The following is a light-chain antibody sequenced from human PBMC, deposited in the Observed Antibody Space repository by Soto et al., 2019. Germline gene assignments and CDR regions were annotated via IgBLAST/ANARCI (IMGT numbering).Light chain of an antibody. CDR1: QTVSSSY. CDR3: QQYAEGTPIT. Sequence: EIVLTQSPGTLSLSPGERATLSCGASQTVSSSYLGWYQQKPGQAPRLLISGASSRATGIPDRFSGSGSGTDFTLTISRLESDDFALYYCQQYAEGTPITFGQGTRLEIK. CDR2: GAS. J-gene: IGKJ5*01. V-gene: IGKV3-20*01.